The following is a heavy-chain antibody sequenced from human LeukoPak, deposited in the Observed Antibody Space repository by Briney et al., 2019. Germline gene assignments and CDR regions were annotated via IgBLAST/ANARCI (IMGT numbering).Heavy chain of an antibody. D-gene: IGHD3-10*01. CDR3: ARGHSMVRGYHWDWKGGSTLGY. V-gene: IGHV4-34*01. CDR1: GGSFSGYY. J-gene: IGHJ4*02. Sequence: SETLSLTCAVYGGSFSGYYWSWIRQPPGKGLERIGEINHSGSTNYNPSLKSRVTISVDTSKNQFSLKLSSVTAADTAVYYCARGHSMVRGYHWDWKGGSTLGYWGQGTLVTVSS. CDR2: INHSGST.